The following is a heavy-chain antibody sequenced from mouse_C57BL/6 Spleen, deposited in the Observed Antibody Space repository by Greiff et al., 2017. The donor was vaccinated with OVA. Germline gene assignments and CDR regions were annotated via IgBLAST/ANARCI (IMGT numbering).Heavy chain of an antibody. CDR2: ISGGGGNT. CDR1: GFTFSSYT. D-gene: IGHD2-5*01. Sequence: EVKLVESGGGLVKPGGSLKLSCAASGFTFSSYTMSWVRQTPEKRLEWVATISGGGGNTYYPDSVKGRFTISRDNAKNTLYLQMSSLRSEDTALYYCASYYSNRGYFDYWGQGTTLTVSS. J-gene: IGHJ2*01. V-gene: IGHV5-9*01. CDR3: ASYYSNRGYFDY.